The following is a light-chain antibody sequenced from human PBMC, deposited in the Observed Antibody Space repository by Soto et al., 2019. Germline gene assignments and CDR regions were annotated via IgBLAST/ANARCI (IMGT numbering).Light chain of an antibody. CDR1: QSVSSNY. V-gene: IGKV3-20*01. CDR2: GTS. Sequence: EIVLTQSPGTLSLSPGERATLSCRASQSVSSNYLAWYQQKPGQAPRLLIYGTSSRATGIPDRFSGSGSGTDFTLTINRLEPEDFAVYYCQQYGSSPWTFVQGTKVEIK. J-gene: IGKJ1*01. CDR3: QQYGSSPWT.